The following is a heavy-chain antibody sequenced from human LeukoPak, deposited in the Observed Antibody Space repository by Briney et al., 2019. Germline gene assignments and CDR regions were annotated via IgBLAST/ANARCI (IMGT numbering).Heavy chain of an antibody. CDR2: IKPNNHYT. Sequence: ASVKVSCKASGYTFPSYYMHWVRQAPGQGLESMGIIKPNNHYTNYAQKFQGSGTMTRDTSTSTVYMELSSLRSEVTAVYYCAGEEEGEAIDYWGQGTLVTVSS. CDR3: AGEEEGEAIDY. J-gene: IGHJ4*02. CDR1: GYTFPSYY. V-gene: IGHV1-46*01.